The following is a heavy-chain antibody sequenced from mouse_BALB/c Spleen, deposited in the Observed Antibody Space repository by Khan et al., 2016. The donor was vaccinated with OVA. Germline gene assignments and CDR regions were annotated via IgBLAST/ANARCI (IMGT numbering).Heavy chain of an antibody. CDR1: GYSLTNYG. J-gene: IGHJ4*01. D-gene: IGHD2-10*01. Sequence: QMQLEESGPGLVAPSQTLSITCTISGYSLTNYGIHWVRQPPGKGLEWLVVIWSDGSTTYNSALISRLSISKDNSKSQVFLQMNSLQTNDTAMYYCARQPYYHYYVMDYWGQGTSVTVSS. CDR3: ARQPYYHYYVMDY. CDR2: IWSDGST. V-gene: IGHV2-6-1*01.